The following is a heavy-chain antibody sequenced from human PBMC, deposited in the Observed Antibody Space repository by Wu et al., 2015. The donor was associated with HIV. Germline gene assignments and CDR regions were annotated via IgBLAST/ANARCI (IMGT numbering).Heavy chain of an antibody. Sequence: QVQLVQSGPEVKKPGSSVRVSCKASGGTASEESLSTYSIIWVRQAPGRGLEWMGGVITVFDTTNYAQRFQGRVTVTADEVTGTSYMELTSLTTDDTAVYYCARGVRYAGSYYSNNWGQGTVVTVSS. CDR1: GGTASEESLSTYS. V-gene: IGHV1-69*12. D-gene: IGHD1-26*01. CDR2: VITVFDTT. J-gene: IGHJ4*02. CDR3: ARGVRYAGSYYSNN.